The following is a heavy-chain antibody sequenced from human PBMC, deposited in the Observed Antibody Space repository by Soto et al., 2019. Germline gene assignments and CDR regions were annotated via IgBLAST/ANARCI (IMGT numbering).Heavy chain of an antibody. D-gene: IGHD1-26*01. V-gene: IGHV3-53*01. CDR1: GFTVSSNY. CDR2: IYSGGST. CDR3: ARARIVGAPPRWYFDL. Sequence: GGSLRLSCAASGFTVSSNYMSWVRQAPGKGLEWVSVIYSGGSTYYADSVKGRFTISRDNSKNTLYLQMNSLRAEDTAVYYCARARIVGAPPRWYFDLWGRGTLVTVSS. J-gene: IGHJ2*01.